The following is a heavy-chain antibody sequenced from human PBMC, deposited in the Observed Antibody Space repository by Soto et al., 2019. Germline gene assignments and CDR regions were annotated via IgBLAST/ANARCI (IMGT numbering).Heavy chain of an antibody. CDR1: GGSISSSSYY. CDR2: IYYSGST. CDR3: AAIVAFWFDP. V-gene: IGHV4-39*01. Sequence: ASETLSLTCTVSGGSISSSSYYWGWIRQPPGKGLEWIGSIYYSGSTYYNPSLKSRVTISVDTSKNQFSLKLSSVTAADTAVYYCAAIVAFWFDPWGQGTLVTVSS. J-gene: IGHJ5*02. D-gene: IGHD3-22*01.